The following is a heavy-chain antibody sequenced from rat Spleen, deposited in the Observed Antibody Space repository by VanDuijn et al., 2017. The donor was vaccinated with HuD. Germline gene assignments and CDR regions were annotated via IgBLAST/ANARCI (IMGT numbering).Heavy chain of an antibody. CDR2: ISYDGDNT. Sequence: EVQLVESGGGLVQPARSMKLSCAASGFTLSNYDMVWVRQAPTKGLKWVASISYDGDNTYYRDSVKGRFTISRDNAKSTLYLQMDSLRSEDTATYYCARLDYWGQGVMVTVSS. J-gene: IGHJ2*01. V-gene: IGHV5-25*01. CDR3: ARLDY. CDR1: GFTLSNYD.